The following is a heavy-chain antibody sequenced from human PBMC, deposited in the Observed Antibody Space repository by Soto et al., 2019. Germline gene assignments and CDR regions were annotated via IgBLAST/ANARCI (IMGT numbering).Heavy chain of an antibody. V-gene: IGHV3-33*01. Sequence: ESGGGVVQPGRSLRLSCAASGFTFSSYGMHWVRQAPGKGLEWVAVIWYDGSNKYYADSVKGRFTISRDNSKNTLYLQMNSLRAEDTAVYFCARESYCSSTSCYRYGMDVWGQGTTVTVSS. J-gene: IGHJ6*02. CDR3: ARESYCSSTSCYRYGMDV. CDR2: IWYDGSNK. D-gene: IGHD2-2*01. CDR1: GFTFSSYG.